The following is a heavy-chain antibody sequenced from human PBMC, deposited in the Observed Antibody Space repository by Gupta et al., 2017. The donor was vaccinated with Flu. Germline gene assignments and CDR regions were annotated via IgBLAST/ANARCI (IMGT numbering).Heavy chain of an antibody. CDR1: GYTFGSAG. CDR3: ARDGVPFCFDY. CDR2: INAYNDDT. D-gene: IGHD2-2*01. V-gene: IGHV1-18*01. J-gene: IGHJ4*02. Sequence: QVQLVQSGAEVKKPGASVKVSCKASGYTFGSAGINWVRQAPGQGLEWMGWINAYNDDTNYAQKFQGRVTMTTDTSTSTAYMELRSLRSDDTAVYYCARDGVPFCFDYWGQGTLVTVSS.